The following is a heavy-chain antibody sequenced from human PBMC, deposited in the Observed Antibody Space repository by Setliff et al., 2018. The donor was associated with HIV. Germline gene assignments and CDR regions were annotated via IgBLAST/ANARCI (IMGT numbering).Heavy chain of an antibody. Sequence: KPSETLSLTCAVSGGSISSSNWWSWVRQPPGKGLEWIGEIYHSGSTNYNPSLKSRVTISVDRSKNQFSLKLSSVTAADTAVYYCAREGLPTPYYFDYWGQGTLVTVSS. D-gene: IGHD2-15*01. CDR1: GGSISSSNW. CDR3: AREGLPTPYYFDY. V-gene: IGHV4-4*02. CDR2: IYHSGST. J-gene: IGHJ4*02.